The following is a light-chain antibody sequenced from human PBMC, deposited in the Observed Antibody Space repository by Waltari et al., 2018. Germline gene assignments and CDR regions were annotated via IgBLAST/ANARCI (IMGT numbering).Light chain of an antibody. CDR1: QNVGTS. CDR3: QEYEDWPRRS. CDR2: GAY. V-gene: IGKV3-15*01. J-gene: IGKJ4*01. Sequence: EIVVTQSPATLSVSPGESVTLSCRASQNVGTSLAWYQQKPCQTPRLLIFGAYSRASGVPARFSGSWAGTDFTFAFSSLQSEDFAVYYCQEYEDWPRRSFGGGTKVQIE.